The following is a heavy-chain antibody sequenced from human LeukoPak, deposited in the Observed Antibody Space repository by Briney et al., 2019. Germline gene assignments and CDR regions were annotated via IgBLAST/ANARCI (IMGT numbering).Heavy chain of an antibody. V-gene: IGHV7-4-1*02. CDR3: ARASSPTPHYYDSSGYYYYYYMDV. D-gene: IGHD3-22*01. J-gene: IGHJ6*03. CDR2: INTNTGNP. Sequence: ASVKVSCKASGYTFTSYAMNWVRQAPGQGLEWMGWINTNTGNPTYAQGFTGRFAFSLDTSVSTAYLQISSLKAEDTAVYYCARASSPTPHYYDSSGYYYYYYMDVWGKGTTVTVSS. CDR1: GYTFTSYA.